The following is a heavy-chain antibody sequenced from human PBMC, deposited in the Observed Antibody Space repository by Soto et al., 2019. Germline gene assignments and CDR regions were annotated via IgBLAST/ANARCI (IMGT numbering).Heavy chain of an antibody. CDR3: ARGPYDFWSGYYTVYYYYGMDV. Sequence: ASVKVSCKASCFTFTSFGISWVRQAPGQGLEGVGWISAYNGNTNYAQKLQGRVAMTTDTSTSTAYMELRSLRSDDTAVYYCARGPYDFWSGYYTVYYYYGMDVWGQGTTVTVSS. CDR1: CFTFTSFG. CDR2: ISAYNGNT. D-gene: IGHD3-3*01. V-gene: IGHV1-18*01. J-gene: IGHJ6*02.